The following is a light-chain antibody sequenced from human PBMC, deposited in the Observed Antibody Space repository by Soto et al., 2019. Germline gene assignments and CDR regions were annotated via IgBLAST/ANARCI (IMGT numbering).Light chain of an antibody. J-gene: IGKJ5*01. CDR2: DAS. CDR3: QQYGSSPLT. Sequence: TQSPATLSFSPGERATLSCGASADVSSSYVAWYQQKSGLAPRLLIHDASSRATGIPDRFSGSKSGTDFTLTIRRLEPEDAGVYYRQQYGSSPLTFGQGTRLEIK. V-gene: IGKV3D-20*01. CDR1: ADVSSSY.